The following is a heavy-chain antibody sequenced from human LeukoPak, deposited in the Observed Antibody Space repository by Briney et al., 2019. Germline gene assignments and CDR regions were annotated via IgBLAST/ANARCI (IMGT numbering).Heavy chain of an antibody. CDR3: ARDRYTVVSWHFDL. CDR1: DGSISSGGYY. Sequence: SETLSLTCTVSDGSISSGGYYWSWIRQHPGKGLEWIGYIYYSGSTYYNPSLKSRVTISVDTSKNQFSLKLSSVTAADTAVYYCARDRYTVVSWHFDLWGRGTLVTVSS. D-gene: IGHD4-23*01. CDR2: IYYSGST. V-gene: IGHV4-31*03. J-gene: IGHJ2*01.